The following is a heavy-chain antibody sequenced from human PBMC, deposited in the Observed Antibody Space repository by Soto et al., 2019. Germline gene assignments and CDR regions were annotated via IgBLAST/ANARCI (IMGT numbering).Heavy chain of an antibody. J-gene: IGHJ4*02. CDR2: INSDGSST. V-gene: IGHV3-74*01. Sequence: LRLSCAASGFTFSSYWMHWVRQAPGKGLVWVSRINSDGSSTSYADSVKGRFTISRDNAKNTLYLQMNSLRAEDTAVYYCARARIAVAGFDYWGQGTLVTVSS. CDR1: GFTFSSYW. CDR3: ARARIAVAGFDY. D-gene: IGHD6-19*01.